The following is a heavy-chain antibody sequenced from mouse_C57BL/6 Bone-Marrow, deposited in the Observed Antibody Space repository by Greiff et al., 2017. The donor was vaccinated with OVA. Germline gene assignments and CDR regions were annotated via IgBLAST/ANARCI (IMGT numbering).Heavy chain of an antibody. J-gene: IGHJ2*01. CDR3: AREYDGFDY. D-gene: IGHD2-14*01. CDR1: GFTFSSYA. CDR2: ISDGGSYT. Sequence: EVKLVESGGGLVKPGGSLKLSCAASGFTFSSYAMSWVRQTPEKRLEWVATISDGGSYTYYPDNVKGRFTISRDNAKNNLYLQMSHLKSEDTAMYYCAREYDGFDYWGQGTTLTVSS. V-gene: IGHV5-4*01.